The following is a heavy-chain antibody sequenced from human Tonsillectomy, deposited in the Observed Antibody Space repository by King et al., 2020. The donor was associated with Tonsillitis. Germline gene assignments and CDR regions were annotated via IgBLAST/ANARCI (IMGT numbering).Heavy chain of an antibody. CDR3: ARVRVGATDY. CDR1: GFTFSSYA. V-gene: IGHV3-30*04. J-gene: IGHJ4*02. Sequence: VQLVESGGGVVQPGRSLRLSCAASGFTFSSYAMHWVRQAPGKGLEGVAVISYDGRNKYYADSVKGRFTISRDNSKNTLYLQMNSLRAEDTAVYYCARVRVGATDYWGQGTLVTVSS. D-gene: IGHD1-26*01. CDR2: ISYDGRNK.